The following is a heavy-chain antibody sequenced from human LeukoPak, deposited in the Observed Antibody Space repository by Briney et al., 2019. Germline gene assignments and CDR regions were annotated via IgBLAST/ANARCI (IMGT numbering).Heavy chain of an antibody. D-gene: IGHD3-3*01. Sequence: GESLKISCEGSGYSFSNYWIGWVRQMPGKGLEWMGIIYPGDYETRYSPSFQGLVTISADKSISTAYLQWSSLKASDTAMYYCARTPGEYDFWSGYYVNFDYWGQGTLVTVSS. CDR1: GYSFSNYW. V-gene: IGHV5-51*01. CDR2: IYPGDYET. CDR3: ARTPGEYDFWSGYYVNFDY. J-gene: IGHJ4*02.